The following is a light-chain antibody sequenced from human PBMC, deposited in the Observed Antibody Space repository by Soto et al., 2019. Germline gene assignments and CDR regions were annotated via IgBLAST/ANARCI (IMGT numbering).Light chain of an antibody. CDR3: QQYGSLPVT. Sequence: EIVLTQSPGTLSLSPGERATLSCRASQSVSSSYLAWYQQKPGQAPRLLIYGASSRATGIPDRFSGSGSGTDFTLIISRLEPEDFAVYYCQQYGSLPVTFGQGTKVEIK. CDR2: GAS. V-gene: IGKV3-20*01. J-gene: IGKJ1*01. CDR1: QSVSSSY.